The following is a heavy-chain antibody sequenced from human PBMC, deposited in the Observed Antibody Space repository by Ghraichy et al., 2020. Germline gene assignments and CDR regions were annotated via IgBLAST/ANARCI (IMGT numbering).Heavy chain of an antibody. J-gene: IGHJ4*02. CDR3: AHSVYTYYDFWSGYSTAPYFDY. Sequence: SGPTLVKPTQTLTLTCTFSGFSLSTSGVGVGWIRQPPGKALEWLALIYWNDDKRYSSSLKSRLTITKDTSKNQVVLTMTNMDPVDTATYYCAHSVYTYYDFWSGYSTAPYFDYWDQGTLVTVSS. V-gene: IGHV2-5*01. D-gene: IGHD3-3*01. CDR2: IYWNDDK. CDR1: GFSLSTSGVG.